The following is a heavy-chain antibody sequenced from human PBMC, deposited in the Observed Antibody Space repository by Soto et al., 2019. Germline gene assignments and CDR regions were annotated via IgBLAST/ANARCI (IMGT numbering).Heavy chain of an antibody. Sequence: SETLSLTCTVSGGSISSYYLSWIRQPPGKGLEWIGYIYYSGSTNYNPSLKSRVTISVDTSKNQFSLKLSSVTAADTAVYYCASTTRTYYYYYMDVWGKGTTVTVSS. CDR1: GGSISSYY. V-gene: IGHV4-59*01. D-gene: IGHD4-4*01. J-gene: IGHJ6*03. CDR2: IYYSGST. CDR3: ASTTRTYYYYYMDV.